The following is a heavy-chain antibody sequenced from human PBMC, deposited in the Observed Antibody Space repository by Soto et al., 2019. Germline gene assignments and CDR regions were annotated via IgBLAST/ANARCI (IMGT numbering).Heavy chain of an antibody. J-gene: IGHJ6*02. CDR3: SKDDDYYYGMDP. CDR2: INSDGSST. CDR1: GFTFSSYW. V-gene: IGHV3-74*01. Sequence: GGSLRLSCAASGFTFSSYWMHWVRQAPGKGLVWVSRINSDGSSTSYADSVKGRFTISRDNAKNTLYLQMNRLRGEDTAAYYCSKDDDYYYGMDPWGQGTLVTVSS.